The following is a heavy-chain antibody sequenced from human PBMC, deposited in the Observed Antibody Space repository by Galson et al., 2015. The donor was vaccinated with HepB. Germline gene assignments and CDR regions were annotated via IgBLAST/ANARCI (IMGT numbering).Heavy chain of an antibody. CDR1: GFSLRTSGMG. J-gene: IGHJ4*02. CDR3: AHSLGLVGPYFDY. D-gene: IGHD3-16*01. Sequence: PALVKPTQTLTLTCTFSGFSLRTSGMGVGWIRQPPGKALEWLALIYWNDDKRYSPSLKSRVTSTKDTSKNQAVLTVTNMDPVDTATYYCAHSLGLVGPYFDYWGQGILVTASS. CDR2: IYWNDDK. V-gene: IGHV2-5*01.